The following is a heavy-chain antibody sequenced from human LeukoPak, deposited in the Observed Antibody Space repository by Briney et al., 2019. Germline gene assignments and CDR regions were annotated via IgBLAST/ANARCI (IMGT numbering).Heavy chain of an antibody. Sequence: ASVKVSCKASGYTFTVYYMHWVRQAPGQGLEWMGWINPNSGGTNYAQKFQGRVTMTRDTSISTAYMELSRLRSDDTAVYYCARDLGIVVVPAGNFQHWGQGTLVTVSS. D-gene: IGHD2-2*01. J-gene: IGHJ1*01. CDR1: GYTFTVYY. V-gene: IGHV1-2*02. CDR2: INPNSGGT. CDR3: ARDLGIVVVPAGNFQH.